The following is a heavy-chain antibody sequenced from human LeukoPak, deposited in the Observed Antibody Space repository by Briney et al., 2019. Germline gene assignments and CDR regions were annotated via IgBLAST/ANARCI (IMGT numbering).Heavy chain of an antibody. CDR2: IYSDGST. CDR1: GFTVSSNY. CDR3: ARGCSSTSCYGFDY. V-gene: IGHV3-66*01. Sequence: PGRSLRLSCAASGFTVSSNYMSWVRQAPGEGLEWVSLIYSDGSTYYADSVRGRFTISRDNSKNTLYLQMNSLRAEDTAFYYCARGCSSTSCYGFDYWGQGTLVTVSS. D-gene: IGHD2-2*01. J-gene: IGHJ4*02.